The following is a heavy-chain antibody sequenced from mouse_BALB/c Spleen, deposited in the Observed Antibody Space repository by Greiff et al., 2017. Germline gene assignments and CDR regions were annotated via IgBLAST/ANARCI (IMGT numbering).Heavy chain of an antibody. CDR2: INPSTGYT. CDR3: ARGSGGYYAMDY. D-gene: IGHD1-3*01. V-gene: IGHV1-7*01. Sequence: VQLQQSGADLAKPGASVKMSCTASGYTFTSYWMHWVKQRPGQGLEWIGYINPSTGYTEYNQKFKDKATLTADKSSSTAYMQLSSLTSEDSAVYYCARGSGGYYAMDYWGQGTSVTVSS. J-gene: IGHJ4*01. CDR1: GYTFTSYW.